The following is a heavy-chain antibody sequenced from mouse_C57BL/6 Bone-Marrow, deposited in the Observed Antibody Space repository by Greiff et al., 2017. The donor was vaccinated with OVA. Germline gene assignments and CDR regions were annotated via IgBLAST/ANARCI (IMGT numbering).Heavy chain of an antibody. Sequence: EVQRVESGPGLVKPSQSLSLTCSVTGYSITSGYYWNWIRQFPGNKLEWMGYISYDGSNNYNPSLKNRISIPRDTSKNQFFLKLNSVTTEDTATYYCARNAYYSNYDYYAMDYWGQGTSVTVSS. V-gene: IGHV3-6*01. CDR2: ISYDGSN. J-gene: IGHJ4*01. D-gene: IGHD2-5*01. CDR1: GYSITSGYY. CDR3: ARNAYYSNYDYYAMDY.